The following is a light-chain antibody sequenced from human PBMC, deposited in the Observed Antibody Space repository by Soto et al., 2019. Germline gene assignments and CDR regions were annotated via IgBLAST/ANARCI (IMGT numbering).Light chain of an antibody. V-gene: IGKV1-5*01. Sequence: IQMTQSPSSRSASLGDTVTITCGASQTISGWLAWYQQRPGKAPNLLIFDASTLESGVPSRFSVSGSGTTFTLTISSLQYDDFATYYCQHYNSYSEAFGQGTKVDIK. CDR2: DAS. CDR1: QTISGW. J-gene: IGKJ1*01. CDR3: QHYNSYSEA.